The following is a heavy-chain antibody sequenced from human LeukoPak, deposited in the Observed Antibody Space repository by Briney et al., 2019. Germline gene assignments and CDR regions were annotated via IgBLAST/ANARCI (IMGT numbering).Heavy chain of an antibody. CDR2: IYYSGST. Sequence: PPETLSLTCTVSGGSISSYYWSWIRQPPGKGLEWIGYIYYSGSTNYNPSLKSRVTISVDTSKNQFSLKLSSVTAADTAVYYCARGVLLWFGDHARVWFDPWGQGTLVTVSS. D-gene: IGHD3-10*01. CDR3: ARGVLLWFGDHARVWFDP. V-gene: IGHV4-59*01. CDR1: GGSISSYY. J-gene: IGHJ5*02.